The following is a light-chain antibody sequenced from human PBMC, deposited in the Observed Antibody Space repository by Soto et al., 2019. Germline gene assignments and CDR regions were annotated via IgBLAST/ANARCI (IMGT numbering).Light chain of an antibody. CDR1: SSNIGSNP. CDR3: ATWDDSLNGRV. Sequence: QSVLTQPPSASGTPGQRVTISCSGRSSNIGSNPVNWYQQLPGTAPKLLISNNNQRPSGVPDRFSGSKSGTSASLAISGLQSEDEGEYYWATWDDSLNGRVFGGGTKLTVL. V-gene: IGLV1-44*01. CDR2: NNN. J-gene: IGLJ2*01.